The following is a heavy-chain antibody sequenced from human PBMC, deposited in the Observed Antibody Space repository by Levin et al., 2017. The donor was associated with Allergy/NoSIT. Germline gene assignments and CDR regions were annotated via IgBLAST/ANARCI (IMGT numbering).Heavy chain of an antibody. CDR2: INHSGST. CDR1: GGSFSGYY. CDR3: ARWPDQPGIAAAGPPPFDY. D-gene: IGHD6-13*01. J-gene: IGHJ4*02. V-gene: IGHV4-34*01. Sequence: MAGGSLRLSCAVYGGSFSGYYWSWIRQPPGKGLEWIGEINHSGSTNYNPSLKSRVTISVDTSKNQFSLKLSSVTAADTAVYYCARWPDQPGIAAAGPPPFDYWGQGTLVTVSS.